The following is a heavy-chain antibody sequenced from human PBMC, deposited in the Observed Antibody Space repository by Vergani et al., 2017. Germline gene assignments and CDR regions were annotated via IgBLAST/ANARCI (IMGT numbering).Heavy chain of an antibody. CDR1: FDSIRNLY. V-gene: IGHV4-59*11. CDR3: ASDTHSGQRADR. Sequence: QVQLQESGPGLVKSSETLSLTCSVSFDSIRNLYCNWIRQPPGKGLEWIGSIHYSENTNYNPSLKTRVTISVDTYKNQLSLTLTSVTAADTAVYYCASDTHSGQRADRWGQGILVTVTS. CDR2: IHYSENT. J-gene: IGHJ5*02. D-gene: IGHD6-19*01.